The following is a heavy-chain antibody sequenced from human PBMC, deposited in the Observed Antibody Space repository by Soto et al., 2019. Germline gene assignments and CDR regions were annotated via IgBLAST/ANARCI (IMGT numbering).Heavy chain of an antibody. CDR1: GFTFSNAW. D-gene: IGHD3-3*01. CDR2: IKSKTDGGTT. V-gene: IGHV3-15*01. Sequence: GGSLRLSCAASGFTFSNAWMSWVRQAPGKGLEWVGRIKSKTDGGTTDYAAPVKGRFTISRDDSKNTLYLQMNSLKTEDTAVYYCTTVEVLEWLPRPGENYYYYYYMDVWGKGTTVTVSS. CDR3: TTVEVLEWLPRPGENYYYYYYMDV. J-gene: IGHJ6*03.